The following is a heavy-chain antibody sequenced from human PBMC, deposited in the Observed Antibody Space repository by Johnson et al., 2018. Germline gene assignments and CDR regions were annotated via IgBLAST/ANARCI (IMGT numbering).Heavy chain of an antibody. CDR3: ARDRAYSFRTTRPRTRMDV. V-gene: IGHV3-23*04. CDR1: GFTFSSYA. J-gene: IGHJ6*02. CDR2: ITGTGDGT. Sequence: VQLVQSGGGVVRPGRSLRLSCAASGFTFSSYAMSWVRQAPGKGLEWGSTITGTGDGTFYAASVTGRFTISRDNSKSTLFLQMNSLRDDDTALYYCARDRAYSFRTTRPRTRMDVWGQGTTVIVSS. D-gene: IGHD4-11*01.